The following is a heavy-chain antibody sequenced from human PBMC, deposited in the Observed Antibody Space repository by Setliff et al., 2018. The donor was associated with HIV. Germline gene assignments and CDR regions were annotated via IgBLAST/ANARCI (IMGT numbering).Heavy chain of an antibody. V-gene: IGHV5-51*01. CDR1: GYSFTSNW. CDR2: IHPVDSDT. D-gene: IGHD2-21*01. Sequence: GESLKISCKGSGYSFTSNWIGWVRQMPGKGLEWMGIIHPVDSDTRYSPSFQGQVTISADKSISTAYLQWSTLKASDTAIYYCARDCRVGWAFTYGMDVWGQGTLVTVSS. J-gene: IGHJ6*02. CDR3: ARDCRVGWAFTYGMDV.